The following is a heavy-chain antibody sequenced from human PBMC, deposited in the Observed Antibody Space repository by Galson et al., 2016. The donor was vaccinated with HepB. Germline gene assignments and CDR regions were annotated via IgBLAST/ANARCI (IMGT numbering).Heavy chain of an antibody. V-gene: IGHV1-18*01. CDR2: ISAYNGNT. CDR1: GYTFTSYG. J-gene: IGHJ4*02. CDR3: ARGGGYDFRKCLDY. Sequence: SVKVSCKASGYTFTSYGFNWVRQAPGQGLEWMRWISAYNGNTNYAQKFQGRVTMTTDTSTSTAYMDLRSLRSDDTAVYYCARGGGYDFRKCLDYWGQGTLVTVSS. D-gene: IGHD5-12*01.